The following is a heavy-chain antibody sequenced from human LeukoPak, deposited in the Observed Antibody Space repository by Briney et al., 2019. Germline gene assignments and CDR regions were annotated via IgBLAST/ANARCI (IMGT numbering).Heavy chain of an antibody. CDR3: ARDLLGSYLDY. D-gene: IGHD1-26*01. CDR2: ISFDESIK. J-gene: IGHJ4*02. Sequence: GSLRLSCAASGFTFSSFGMHWVRQTPGKGLEWVAVISFDESIKHYGDSVKGRSTISRDNSKSTLYLQMNSLRADDTAVYYCARDLLGSYLDYWGQGTLVTVSS. CDR1: GFTFSSFG. V-gene: IGHV3-30*03.